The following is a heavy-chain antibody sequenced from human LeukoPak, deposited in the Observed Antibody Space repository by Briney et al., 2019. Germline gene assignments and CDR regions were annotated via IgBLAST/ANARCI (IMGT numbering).Heavy chain of an antibody. CDR3: ARGEAKYYYDSSGRFDY. CDR1: GYTFTGYY. V-gene: IGHV1-2*02. Sequence: ASVKVSCKASGYTFTGYYMHWVRQAPGQGLEWMGWINPNSGGTNYAQKFQGRVTMTRDTSISTAYMELSRLSSDDTAVYFCARGEAKYYYDSSGRFDYWGQGTLVTVSS. J-gene: IGHJ4*02. D-gene: IGHD3-22*01. CDR2: INPNSGGT.